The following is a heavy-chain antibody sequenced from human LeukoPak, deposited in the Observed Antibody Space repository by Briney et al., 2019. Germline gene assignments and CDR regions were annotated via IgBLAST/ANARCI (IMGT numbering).Heavy chain of an antibody. J-gene: IGHJ3*02. Sequence: GGSLRLSCAASGFTFSSYSMNWVRQAPGKGLEWVSYISSSSSTIYYADSVKGRFTISRDNAKNSLYLQMNSLRAEDTAVYYCARVRTVVVPGATRGDAFDIWGQGTMVTVSS. CDR1: GFTFSSYS. D-gene: IGHD2-2*01. CDR2: ISSSSSTI. CDR3: ARVRTVVVPGATRGDAFDI. V-gene: IGHV3-48*04.